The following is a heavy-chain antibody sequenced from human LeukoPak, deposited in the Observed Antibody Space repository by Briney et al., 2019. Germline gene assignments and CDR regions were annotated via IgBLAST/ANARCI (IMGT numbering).Heavy chain of an antibody. Sequence: SQTLSLTCAISGDSVSSNSAAWNWIRQSPSRGLEWLGRTYYRSKWYNDYAVSVKSRITINPDTSKNQFSLQLNSVTPEDTAVYYCARRPRVRGVYYYYYMDVWGKGTTVTISS. CDR3: ARRPRVRGVYYYYYMDV. V-gene: IGHV6-1*01. D-gene: IGHD3-10*01. CDR2: TYYRSKWYN. CDR1: GDSVSSNSAA. J-gene: IGHJ6*03.